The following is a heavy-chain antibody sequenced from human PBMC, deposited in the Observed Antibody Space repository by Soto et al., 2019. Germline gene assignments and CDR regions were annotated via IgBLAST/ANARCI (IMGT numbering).Heavy chain of an antibody. V-gene: IGHV4-4*02. CDR3: ASKFGELLADAFDI. Sequence: PSETLSLTCTVSNASISSRKWWTWVRQTPGKGLEWIGEIYHSGSINHNPSLKSRVTMSVDKSKNQFSLKMTSVTAAVTGVYYCASKFGELLADAFDIWGQGTVVTVSS. J-gene: IGHJ3*02. CDR1: NASISSRKW. D-gene: IGHD3-10*01. CDR2: IYHSGSI.